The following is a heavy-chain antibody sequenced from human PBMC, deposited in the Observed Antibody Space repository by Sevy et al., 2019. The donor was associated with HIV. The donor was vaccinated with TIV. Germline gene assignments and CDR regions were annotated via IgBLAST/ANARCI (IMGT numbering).Heavy chain of an antibody. CDR2: IIPIFGTA. J-gene: IGHJ6*02. CDR3: ARGGSITMIVVVTPWYYYGMDV. Sequence: ASVKVSGKASGGTFSSYAISWVRQAPGQGLEWMGGIIPIFGTANYAQKFQGRVTITADESTSTAYMELGSLRSEDTAVYYCARGGSITMIVVVTPWYYYGMDVWGQGTTVTVSS. V-gene: IGHV1-69*13. D-gene: IGHD3-22*01. CDR1: GGTFSSYA.